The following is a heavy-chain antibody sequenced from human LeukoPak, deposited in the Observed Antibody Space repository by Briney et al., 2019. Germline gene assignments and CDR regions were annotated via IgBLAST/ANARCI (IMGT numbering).Heavy chain of an antibody. CDR3: ARSSWYDCFDY. CDR1: GYTFTGYY. CDR2: INPNSGGT. Sequence: GESLKISCKGSGYTFTGYYMHWVRQAPGQGLEWMGWINPNSGGTNYAQKFQGRVTMTRDTSISTAYMELSRLRSDDTAVYYCARSSWYDCFDYWGQGTLVTVSS. D-gene: IGHD6-13*01. J-gene: IGHJ4*02. V-gene: IGHV1-2*02.